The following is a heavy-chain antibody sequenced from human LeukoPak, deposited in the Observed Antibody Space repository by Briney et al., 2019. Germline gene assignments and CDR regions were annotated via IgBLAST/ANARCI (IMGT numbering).Heavy chain of an antibody. Sequence: GGSLRLSCAASGFSFNTYWMSWVRQAPGKGLEWVANIKSDGSEKNYVDFVKGRLTISRDNSENSVYLQMNSLRAEDTAVYYCARVRPKGYLDYWGQGTLVTVSS. CDR2: IKSDGSEK. D-gene: IGHD6-13*01. CDR3: ARVRPKGYLDY. J-gene: IGHJ4*02. V-gene: IGHV3-7*01. CDR1: GFSFNTYW.